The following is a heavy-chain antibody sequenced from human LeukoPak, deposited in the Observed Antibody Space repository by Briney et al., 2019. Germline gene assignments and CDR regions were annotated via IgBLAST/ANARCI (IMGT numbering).Heavy chain of an antibody. Sequence: ASVKVSCKASGGTFSSYAISWVRQAPGQGLEWMGGIIPIFGTANYAQKFQGRVTITADESTSTAYMELSSLRSEDTAVYYCARDPLGDSSGSLLLYAYWGQGTLVTVSS. D-gene: IGHD6-19*01. CDR3: ARDPLGDSSGSLLLYAY. CDR1: GGTFSSYA. V-gene: IGHV1-69*13. CDR2: IIPIFGTA. J-gene: IGHJ4*02.